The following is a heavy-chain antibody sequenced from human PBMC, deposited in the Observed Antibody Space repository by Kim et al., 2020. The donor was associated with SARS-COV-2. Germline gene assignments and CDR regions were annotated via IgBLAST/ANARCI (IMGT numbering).Heavy chain of an antibody. CDR1: GFTFSSYA. V-gene: IGHV3-30*04. Sequence: GGSLRLSCAASGFTFSSYAMHWVRQAPGKGLEWVAVISYDGSNKYYADSVKGRFTISRDNSKNTLYLQMNSLRAEDTAVYYCARGWGSSSFLHYWGQGTLVTVSS. CDR2: ISYDGSNK. D-gene: IGHD6-13*01. J-gene: IGHJ4*02. CDR3: ARGWGSSSFLHY.